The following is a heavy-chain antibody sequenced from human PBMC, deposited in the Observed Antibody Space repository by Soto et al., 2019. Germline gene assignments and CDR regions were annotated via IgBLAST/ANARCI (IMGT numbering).Heavy chain of an antibody. V-gene: IGHV4-39*01. CDR1: GDSITTNGYY. Sequence: SETLSLTCSVSGDSITTNGYYWGWIRQPPGKGLQWIGNVDWTGITFSHPSLTSRVFISVDTSKNEFSLRLTSVTAADTAVYYCARSHYTYGLLIDYWGPGTLVTVSS. D-gene: IGHD2-8*01. CDR3: ARSHYTYGLLIDY. J-gene: IGHJ4*02. CDR2: VDWTGIT.